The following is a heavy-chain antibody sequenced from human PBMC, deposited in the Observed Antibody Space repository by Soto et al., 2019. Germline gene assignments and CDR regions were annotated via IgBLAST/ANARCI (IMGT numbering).Heavy chain of an antibody. J-gene: IGHJ6*02. V-gene: IGHV1-69*01. CDR2: IIPIFGTA. CDR1: GGTFSSYA. D-gene: IGHD2-2*01. Sequence: QVQLVQSGAEVKKPGCSVKVSCKASGGTFSSYAISWVRQAPGQGLEWRGGIIPIFGTANYAQKFQGRVTIAADESTRTDYMELSSLRSEGTAVYYCARVRRYCSSTSCYGPPHYYHGMYLWGPGTPVPVS. CDR3: ARVRRYCSSTSCYGPPHYYHGMYL.